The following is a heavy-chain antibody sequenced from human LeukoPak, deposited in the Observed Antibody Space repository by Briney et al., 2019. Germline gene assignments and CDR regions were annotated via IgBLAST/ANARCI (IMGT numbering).Heavy chain of an antibody. V-gene: IGHV4-59*11. CDR2: TSGSI. CDR1: GASISSHY. CDR3: ARDTPANWFDP. J-gene: IGHJ5*02. Sequence: SSETLSLTCAVSGASISSHYWSWIRQPPGKGLEWIGYTSGSISDNPSLKSRVAVSVDPSQNQVSLSLTSVTAADTAAYYCARDTPANWFDPWGQGTLVTVSS.